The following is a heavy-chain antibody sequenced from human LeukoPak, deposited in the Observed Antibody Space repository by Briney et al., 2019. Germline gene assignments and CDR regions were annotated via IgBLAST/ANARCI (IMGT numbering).Heavy chain of an antibody. CDR1: GGSFSGYY. D-gene: IGHD3-9*01. J-gene: IGHJ5*02. Sequence: SETLSLTCAVYGGSFSGYYWSWISQPPGKGLEWIREINHSGTTNYNPSLNSRVTISVDTSKNQFSLKLSSVTAADTAVYYRARERMSDWSSRNWFDPWGQGTLVTVSS. CDR3: ARERMSDWSSRNWFDP. V-gene: IGHV4-34*01. CDR2: INHSGTT.